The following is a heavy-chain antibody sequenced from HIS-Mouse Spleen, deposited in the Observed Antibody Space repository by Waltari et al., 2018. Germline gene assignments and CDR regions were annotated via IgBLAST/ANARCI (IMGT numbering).Heavy chain of an antibody. CDR1: GFSLSPSGMC. CDR3: ARIAEGYSSGWYAFDY. J-gene: IGHJ4*02. Sequence: QVTLRESGHALVKPTQTLTLPCTFSGFSLSPSGMCVSWIRQPPGKALEWLARIDWDDDKYYSTSLKTRLTISKDTSKNQVVLTMTNMDPVDTATYYCARIAEGYSSGWYAFDYWGQGTLVTVSS. CDR2: IDWDDDK. D-gene: IGHD6-19*01. V-gene: IGHV2-70*15.